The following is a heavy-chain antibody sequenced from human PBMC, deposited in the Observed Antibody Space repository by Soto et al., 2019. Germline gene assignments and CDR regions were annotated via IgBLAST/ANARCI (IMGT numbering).Heavy chain of an antibody. CDR1: GGSISSGYYY. J-gene: IGHJ6*02. D-gene: IGHD6-13*01. CDR3: ARHDGSSYGMDV. V-gene: IGHV4-30-4*01. Sequence: SETLSLTCSVSGGSISSGYYYWSWIRQPPGKGLEWIGNIYYSGNTYYNPSLKSRLIISIDTSKNQFSLKLSSVTAADTAVYYCARHDGSSYGMDVWGQGTTVTVSS. CDR2: IYYSGNT.